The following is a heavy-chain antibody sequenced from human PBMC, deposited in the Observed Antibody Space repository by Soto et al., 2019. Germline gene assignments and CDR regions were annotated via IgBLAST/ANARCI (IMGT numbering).Heavy chain of an antibody. CDR1: GGSISSGGYY. Sequence: SETLSLTCTVSGGSISSGGYYWSWIRQHPGKGLEWIGYIYYSGSTYYNPSLKSRVTISVDTSKNQFSLKLSSVTAADTAVYYCARVQRTIVPAAIQLDYWGQGTLVTVSS. CDR3: ARVQRTIVPAAIQLDY. V-gene: IGHV4-31*03. J-gene: IGHJ4*02. D-gene: IGHD2-2*02. CDR2: IYYSGST.